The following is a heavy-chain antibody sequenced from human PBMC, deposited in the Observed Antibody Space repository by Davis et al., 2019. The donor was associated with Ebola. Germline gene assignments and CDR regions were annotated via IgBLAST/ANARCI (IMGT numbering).Heavy chain of an antibody. CDR2: IIPILGIA. J-gene: IGHJ6*02. D-gene: IGHD3-10*01. Sequence: SVKVSCKASGGTFSSYTISWVRHAPRQGLEWMGMIIPILGIANYAQKFQGRVTITADKSTSTAYMELSSLRSEDTAVYYCASEERNYYGSGRVRHYGMDVWGQGTTVTVSS. V-gene: IGHV1-69*02. CDR1: GGTFSSYT. CDR3: ASEERNYYGSGRVRHYGMDV.